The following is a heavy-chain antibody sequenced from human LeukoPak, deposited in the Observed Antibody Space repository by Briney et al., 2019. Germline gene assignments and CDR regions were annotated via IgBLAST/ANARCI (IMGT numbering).Heavy chain of an antibody. CDR3: ASKWLRLYYYYMDV. J-gene: IGHJ6*03. CDR2: IYYSGST. Sequence: PSETLSLTCTVSGGSISSSSYYWGWIRQPPGKGLEWIGSIYYSGSTYCNPSLKSRVTISVDTSKNQFSLKLSSVTAADTAVYYCASKWLRLYYYYMDVWGKGTTVTVSS. CDR1: GGSISSSSYY. D-gene: IGHD5-12*01. V-gene: IGHV4-39*01.